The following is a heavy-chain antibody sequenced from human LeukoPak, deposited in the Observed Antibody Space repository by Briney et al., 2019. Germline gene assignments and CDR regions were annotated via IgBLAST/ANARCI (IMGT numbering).Heavy chain of an antibody. Sequence: GGSLRLSCAASGFTFSVFWMLWVRQAPGQGPVWVSHISPDGRSTNYADSVKGRFTISRDNARNTLYLQLNSLTAEDTAVYYCAMGYKSAYSWDYWGQGTLVTVSS. D-gene: IGHD5-18*01. V-gene: IGHV3-74*01. CDR2: ISPDGRST. CDR1: GFTFSVFW. CDR3: AMGYKSAYSWDY. J-gene: IGHJ4*02.